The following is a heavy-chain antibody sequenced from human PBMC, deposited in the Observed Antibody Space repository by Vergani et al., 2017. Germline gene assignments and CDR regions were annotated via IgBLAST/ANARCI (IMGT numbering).Heavy chain of an antibody. J-gene: IGHJ5*02. CDR1: GFSLSTSGVG. D-gene: IGHD4-17*01. CDR3: ADRRPADYGDFDGGNWFDP. V-gene: IGHV2-5*02. CDR2: IYWDDDK. Sequence: QITLKESGPTLVKPTQTLTLTCTFSGFSLSTSGVGVGWIRQPPGKALEWLALIYWDDDKRYSPSLKSRLTITKDTSKNQVVLTMTNMDPVDTAAYYCADRRPADYGDFDGGNWFDPWEQGTLVTVSS.